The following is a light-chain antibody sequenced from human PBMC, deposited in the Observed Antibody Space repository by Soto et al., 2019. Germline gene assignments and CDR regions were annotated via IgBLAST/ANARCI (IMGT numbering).Light chain of an antibody. J-gene: IGLJ2*01. CDR1: SSNIGNNY. CDR2: END. V-gene: IGLV1-51*01. CDR3: ATWDSSLNAV. Sequence: QSVLTQPPSVSAAPGQKVSISCSGGSSNIGNNYVSWYQQFPGTAPKLLIYENDQPASGIPDRFSGSKSGTSATLDITGLQTRDEATYFCATWDSSLNAVFGGGTKLTVL.